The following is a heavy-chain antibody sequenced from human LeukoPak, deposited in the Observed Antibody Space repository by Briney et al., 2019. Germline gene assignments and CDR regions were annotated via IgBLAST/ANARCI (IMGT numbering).Heavy chain of an antibody. CDR1: GFTFRSYA. CDR3: ARGGYSSGSYPRKRYYFDY. CDR2: ISYDGSNK. D-gene: IGHD6-19*01. J-gene: IGHJ4*02. Sequence: GGSLRLSCAASGFTFRSYAMHWVRQAPGKGLEWVAVISYDGSNKYYADSVKGRFTISRGNSKNTLYLQMNSLRAEDTAVYYCARGGYSSGSYPRKRYYFDYWGQGTLVTVSS. V-gene: IGHV3-30-3*01.